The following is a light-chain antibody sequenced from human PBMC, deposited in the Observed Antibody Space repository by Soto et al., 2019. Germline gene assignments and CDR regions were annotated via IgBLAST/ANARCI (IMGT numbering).Light chain of an antibody. CDR2: GAS. CDR3: QQYDSAPMYT. CDR1: QRVVYNSNKKNY. J-gene: IGKJ2*01. V-gene: IGKV4-1*01. Sequence: DIVMTQSPDSLAVSLGERATINCKSSQRVVYNSNKKNYLAWYQQKPGQPPKLLIYGASTRESGVPDRFSGSGSGTDFTLTISSLQAEDVAVYYCQQYDSAPMYTFGQGTKLEIK.